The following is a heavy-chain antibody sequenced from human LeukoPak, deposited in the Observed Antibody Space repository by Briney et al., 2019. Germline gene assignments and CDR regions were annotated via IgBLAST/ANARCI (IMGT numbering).Heavy chain of an antibody. CDR2: IDYSGIT. CDR3: ARHADY. J-gene: IGHJ4*02. Sequence: SETLSLTCTVSGYSISNFYYWGWIRQPPGKGLEWIASIDYSGITYYHPSLKSRVTISVDTSKDQFSLKLSSVTAADTAVYYCARHADYWGQGTLVTVSS. V-gene: IGHV4-38-2*02. CDR1: GYSISNFYY.